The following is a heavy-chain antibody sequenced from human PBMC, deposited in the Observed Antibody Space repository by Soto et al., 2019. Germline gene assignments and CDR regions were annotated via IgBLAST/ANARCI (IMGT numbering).Heavy chain of an antibody. Sequence: QVQLVQSGAEVKKPGSSVKVSCKASGGTFSSYAISWVRQAPGQGLEWMGGIIPIFGTANYAQKFQGRVTITADESTSPAYMELSSLRSEDTAVYYCARGVHFWSGSISYYYGMDVWGQGTTVTVSS. CDR1: GGTFSSYA. D-gene: IGHD3-3*02. J-gene: IGHJ6*02. CDR2: IIPIFGTA. CDR3: ARGVHFWSGSISYYYGMDV. V-gene: IGHV1-69*01.